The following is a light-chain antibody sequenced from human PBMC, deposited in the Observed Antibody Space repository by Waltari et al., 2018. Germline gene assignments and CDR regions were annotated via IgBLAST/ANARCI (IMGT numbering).Light chain of an antibody. CDR3: AAWDDSLNGHVV. V-gene: IGLV1-44*01. CDR2: VKN. Sequence: QSVLTQPPSASGTPGQRVTISCSGTSSNIGTNTVNWYQQLPGTAPKLVIYVKNQRPSGVPDRFSGSKSGTSASLAISGLQSEDEADYYCAAWDDSLNGHVVFGGGTKLTVL. J-gene: IGLJ2*01. CDR1: SSNIGTNT.